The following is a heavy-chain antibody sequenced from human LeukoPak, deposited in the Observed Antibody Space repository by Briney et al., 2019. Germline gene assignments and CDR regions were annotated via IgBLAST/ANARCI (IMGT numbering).Heavy chain of an antibody. CDR2: INWNGGST. CDR1: GFTFDDYG. Sequence: GGSLRLSCAASGFTFDDYGMSWVRQAPGKGLEWVSGINWNGGSTGYADSVKSRFTISRDNAKNSLYLQMNSLRAEDTALYYCARSHSSGWSDYYYYYMDVWGKGTTVTVSS. CDR3: ARSHSSGWSDYYYYYMDV. V-gene: IGHV3-20*04. D-gene: IGHD6-19*01. J-gene: IGHJ6*03.